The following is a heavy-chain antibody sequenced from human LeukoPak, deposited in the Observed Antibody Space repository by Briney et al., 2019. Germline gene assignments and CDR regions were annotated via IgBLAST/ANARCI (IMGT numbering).Heavy chain of an antibody. CDR1: GYTFTDYK. J-gene: IGHJ4*02. Sequence: ASVKVSCKASGYTFTDYKINWVRQAPGQGLEWMGWITPNSGGTRYAQKFQGRVSMTRDTSISTAYMELSRLRSDDTAVYYCARDYGSGSYFGYWGQGTLVTVSS. D-gene: IGHD3-10*01. V-gene: IGHV1-2*02. CDR2: ITPNSGGT. CDR3: ARDYGSGSYFGY.